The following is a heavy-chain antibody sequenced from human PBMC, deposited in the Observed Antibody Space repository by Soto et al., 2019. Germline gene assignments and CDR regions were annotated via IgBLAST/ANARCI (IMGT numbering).Heavy chain of an antibody. CDR3: ARGGYDWYFDL. CDR2: FNPSGGSS. V-gene: IGHV1-46*02. D-gene: IGHD5-18*01. Sequence: QVQLVQSGAEVKKPGASVKVSCKASGYTFNSYYIHWVRQAPGQGLEWMGIFNPSGGSSNYPQKLQGRVTLTRDTSTSTVYMELSSLRSEDTAIYYCARGGYDWYFDLWGRGTLSLSPQ. J-gene: IGHJ2*01. CDR1: GYTFNSYY.